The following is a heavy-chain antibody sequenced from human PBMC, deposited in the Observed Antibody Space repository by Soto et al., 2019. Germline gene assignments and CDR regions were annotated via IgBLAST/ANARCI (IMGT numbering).Heavy chain of an antibody. V-gene: IGHV4-59*01. CDR1: GGSISSYY. CDR2: IYYSGST. J-gene: IGHJ4*02. D-gene: IGHD6-13*01. CDR3: ARDETFGSSSSWNRYFDY. Sequence: SETLSLTCTVSGGSISSYYWSWIRQPPGKGLEWIGYIYYSGSTNYNPSLKSRVTISVDTSKNQFSLKLSSVTAADTAVYYCARDETFGSSSSWNRYFDYWGQGTLVTVSS.